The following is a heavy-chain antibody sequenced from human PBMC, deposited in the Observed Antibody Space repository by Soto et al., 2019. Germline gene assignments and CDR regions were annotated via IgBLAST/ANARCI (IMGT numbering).Heavy chain of an antibody. CDR3: ARDLGLHYYDSSGYYLDY. V-gene: IGHV3-48*02. D-gene: IGHD3-22*01. Sequence: EVQLVESGGGLVQPGGSLRLSCAASGFTFSSYSMKWVRQAPGKGLEWVSYIISSSSTIYYADSVKGRFTISRDNAKNSLYLQMNSRRDEDTAVYYCARDLGLHYYDSSGYYLDYWGQGTLVTVSS. J-gene: IGHJ4*02. CDR1: GFTFSSYS. CDR2: IISSSSTI.